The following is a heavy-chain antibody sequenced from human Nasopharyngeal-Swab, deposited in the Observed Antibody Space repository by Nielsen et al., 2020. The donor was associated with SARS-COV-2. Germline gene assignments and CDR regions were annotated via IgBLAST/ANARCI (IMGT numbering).Heavy chain of an antibody. CDR3: ARIIVATNYYYYYGMDV. D-gene: IGHD5-12*01. J-gene: IGHJ6*02. Sequence: WVRQGNGQGIERMGGIIPIFGTANYAQKFQGRVTITADESTSTAYMELSSLRSEDTAVYYCARIIVATNYYYYYGMDVWGQGTTVTVSS. CDR2: IIPIFGTA. V-gene: IGHV1-69*01.